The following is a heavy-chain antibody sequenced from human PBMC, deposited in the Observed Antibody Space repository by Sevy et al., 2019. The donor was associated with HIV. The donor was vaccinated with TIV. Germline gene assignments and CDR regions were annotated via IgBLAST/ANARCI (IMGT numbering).Heavy chain of an antibody. J-gene: IGHJ3*02. CDR1: EFTFSSHA. CDR2: ISGDGVNT. D-gene: IGHD3-3*02. Sequence: GGSLRLSCAASEFTFSSHAVSWVRQAPGKGLEWVSAISGDGVNTHYADSVRGRFTISRDNFKNTLYLQMNSLRAEDMALYYCARDGRGISAFDIWGQGTMVTVSS. CDR3: ARDGRGISAFDI. V-gene: IGHV3-23*01.